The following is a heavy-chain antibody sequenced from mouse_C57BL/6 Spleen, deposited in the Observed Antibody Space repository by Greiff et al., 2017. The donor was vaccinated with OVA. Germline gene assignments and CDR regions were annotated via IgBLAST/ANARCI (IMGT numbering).Heavy chain of an antibody. CDR3: ARSYGSRYWYFDV. Sequence: EVKLMESGGGLVKPGGSLKLSCAASGFTFSDYGMHWVRQAPEKGLEWVAYISSGSSTIYYADTVKGRFTISRDNAKNTLFLQMTSLRSEDTAMYYCARSYGSRYWYFDVWGTGTTVTVSS. D-gene: IGHD1-1*01. J-gene: IGHJ1*03. CDR2: ISSGSSTI. V-gene: IGHV5-17*01. CDR1: GFTFSDYG.